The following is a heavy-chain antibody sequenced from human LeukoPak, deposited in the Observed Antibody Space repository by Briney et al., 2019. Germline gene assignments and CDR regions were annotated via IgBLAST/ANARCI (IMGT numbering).Heavy chain of an antibody. CDR3: ASGVVVVAATTNGY. CDR1: GFTFSSYE. D-gene: IGHD2-15*01. CDR2: ISSSGSTI. V-gene: IGHV3-48*03. Sequence: PGGSLRLSCAASGFTFSSYEMNLVRQAPGKGLEWVSYISSSGSTIYYADSVKGRFTISRDNAKNSLYLQMNSLRAEDAAVYYCASGVVVVAATTNGYWGQEPWSPSPQ. J-gene: IGHJ4*01.